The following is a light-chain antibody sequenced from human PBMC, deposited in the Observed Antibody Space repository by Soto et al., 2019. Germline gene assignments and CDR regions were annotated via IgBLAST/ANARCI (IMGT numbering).Light chain of an antibody. V-gene: IGKV1-8*01. CDR3: LQHNSYLWT. Sequence: AIRMTQSPSSLSASTGDRVTITCRASQGISSYLAWYQQKPGKAPKLLIYAASTLQSGVPSRFSGSGSGTDFTLTISCLQSEDFATYYCLQHNSYLWTFGQGTKVDI. CDR2: AAS. CDR1: QGISSY. J-gene: IGKJ1*01.